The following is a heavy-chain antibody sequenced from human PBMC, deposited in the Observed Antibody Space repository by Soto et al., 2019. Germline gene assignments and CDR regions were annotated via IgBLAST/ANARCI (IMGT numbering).Heavy chain of an antibody. CDR1: GFTFTTYG. V-gene: IGHV3-30*18. J-gene: IGHJ6*02. CDR2: ISSDGSKN. CDR3: AKERMGYYYGLDV. Sequence: QVQLVESGGGLVQPGGSLRLSCAASGFTFTTYGIHWVRQAPGKGLEWVAVISSDGSKNYFADSVRGRFTISRDNSKNTVYLQINNVRAEDTAVYYCAKERMGYYYGLDVWGQGTTVVVSS. D-gene: IGHD6-13*01.